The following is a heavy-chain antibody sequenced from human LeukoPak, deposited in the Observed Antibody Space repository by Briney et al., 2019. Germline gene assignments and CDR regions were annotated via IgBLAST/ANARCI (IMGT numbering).Heavy chain of an antibody. V-gene: IGHV1-24*01. Sequence: ASVKVSCKVSGYTLTELSMHWVRQAPGKGLEWMGGFDPEDGETIYAQKFRGRVTMTEDTSTDTAYMELSSLRSEDTAVYYCATAYGPYNWFDPWGQGTLVTVSS. CDR1: GYTLTELS. J-gene: IGHJ5*02. CDR3: ATAYGPYNWFDP. CDR2: FDPEDGET. D-gene: IGHD4-17*01.